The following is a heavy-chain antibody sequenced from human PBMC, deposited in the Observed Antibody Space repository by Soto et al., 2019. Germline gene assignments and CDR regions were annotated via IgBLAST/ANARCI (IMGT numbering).Heavy chain of an antibody. J-gene: IGHJ6*02. CDR1: GGSISSSSYY. V-gene: IGHV4-39*01. CDR3: ARELGLYYYYYGMDV. D-gene: IGHD7-27*01. Sequence: SETLSLTCTVSGGSISSSSYYWGWIRQPPGKGLEWIGSIYYSGSTYYNPSLKSRVTISVDTSKNQFSLKLSSVTAADTAVYYCARELGLYYYYYGMDVWGQGTTVT. CDR2: IYYSGST.